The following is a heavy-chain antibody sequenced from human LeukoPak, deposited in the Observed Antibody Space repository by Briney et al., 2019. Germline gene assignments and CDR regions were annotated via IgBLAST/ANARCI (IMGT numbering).Heavy chain of an antibody. CDR3: ASPYYYDSSGYGFAFDI. V-gene: IGHV3-53*01. J-gene: IGHJ3*02. Sequence: PGGSLRLSCAASGFTVSSNYMSWVRQAPGKGLEWVSVIYSGGSTYYADSVKGRFTISRDNSKNTLYLQMNSLRAEDTAVYYCASPYYYDSSGYGFAFDIWGQGTMVTVSS. D-gene: IGHD3-22*01. CDR1: GFTVSSNY. CDR2: IYSGGST.